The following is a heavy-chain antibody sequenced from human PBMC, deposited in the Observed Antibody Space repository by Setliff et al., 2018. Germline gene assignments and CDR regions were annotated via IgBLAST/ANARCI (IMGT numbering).Heavy chain of an antibody. J-gene: IGHJ4*02. CDR3: SKLVRYCTTTACQGASGAEF. V-gene: IGHV1-18*01. D-gene: IGHD2-8*01. CDR2: ISAYTGNT. CDR1: GYTFSNYG. Sequence: ASVKVSCKASGYTFSNYGITWVRQAPGQGLEWMGWISAYTGNTKFAQKFQGRVTMTTDTSTSTAYLELRSLTSDDTAVYYCSKLVRYCTTTACQGASGAEFWGQGTLVTVSP.